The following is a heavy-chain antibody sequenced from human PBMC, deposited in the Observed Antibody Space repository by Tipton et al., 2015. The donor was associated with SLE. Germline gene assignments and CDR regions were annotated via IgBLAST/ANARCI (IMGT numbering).Heavy chain of an antibody. V-gene: IGHV3-23*01. J-gene: IGHJ4*02. Sequence: SLRLSCAPSGSTFSSYSMNWVRQAPGKGLEWVSAIRGGGGSTYYADSVKGRFTISRDNSKNTLYLQMNSLRAEDTAVDYCANPWGFRELSPVDYWSQGTLVTVSS. D-gene: IGHD3-10*01. CDR2: IRGGGGST. CDR1: GSTFSSYS. CDR3: ANPWGFRELSPVDY.